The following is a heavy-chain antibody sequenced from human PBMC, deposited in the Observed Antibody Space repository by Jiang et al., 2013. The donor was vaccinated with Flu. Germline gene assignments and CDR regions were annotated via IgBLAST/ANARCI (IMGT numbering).Heavy chain of an antibody. CDR1: NTYA. CDR3: ARRYSGSLLPLQY. D-gene: IGHD1-26*01. J-gene: IGHJ1*01. CDR2: INTNTGNP. Sequence: NTYAMNWVRQAPGQGLEWMGWINTNTGNPTYAQAFTGRFVFSLDTSVSTTYLQISSLKAEDTAVYYCARRYSGSLLPLQYWGQGTLVTVSS. V-gene: IGHV7-4-1*02.